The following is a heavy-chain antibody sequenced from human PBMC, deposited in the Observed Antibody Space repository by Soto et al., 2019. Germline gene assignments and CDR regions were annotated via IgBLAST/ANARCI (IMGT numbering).Heavy chain of an antibody. CDR1: GYTFSSIG. V-gene: IGHV1-18*01. J-gene: IGHJ4*02. CDR3: ARDLDGSGNYYTDY. D-gene: IGHD3-10*01. Sequence: QVKLVQSGAEVKKPGASVTVSCKTSGYTFSSIGISWVRQAPGQGLEWMGWISPHKGDTYYAQRLQGRVTMTTDTSTSTAYRELRSLRSDDTAVYFCARDLDGSGNYYTDYWGQGTLVTVSS. CDR2: ISPHKGDT.